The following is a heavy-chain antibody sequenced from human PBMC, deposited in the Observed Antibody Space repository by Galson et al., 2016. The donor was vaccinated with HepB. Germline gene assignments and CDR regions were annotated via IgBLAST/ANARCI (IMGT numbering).Heavy chain of an antibody. Sequence: SLRLSCAAPGFTFSNYAMTWVRQAQGKGLEWVSAISGSGAGTYYADSVKGRFTISRDNSKNTVYLQMNSLRAEDTAVYFCAKDWLGWSLEDWGQGALVSVSS. CDR1: GFTFSNYA. D-gene: IGHD2-21*01. J-gene: IGHJ4*02. V-gene: IGHV3-23*01. CDR2: ISGSGAGT. CDR3: AKDWLGWSLED.